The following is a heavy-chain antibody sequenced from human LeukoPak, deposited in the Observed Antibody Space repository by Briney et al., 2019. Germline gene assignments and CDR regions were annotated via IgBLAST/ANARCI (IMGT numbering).Heavy chain of an antibody. CDR2: KYDTRST. V-gene: IGHV4-59*11. J-gene: IGHJ4*02. Sequence: PSKTLSLTCTVPGGFIRSHYWRWIRQPPGKALEGIGYKYDTRSTKDNPSLKRRVNLSADKPNNQFSLRLSSVTTADSAVYYCATIKRGNIFGYFDFWGQGILVIVSS. CDR1: GGFIRSHY. D-gene: IGHD5-18*01. CDR3: ATIKRGNIFGYFDF.